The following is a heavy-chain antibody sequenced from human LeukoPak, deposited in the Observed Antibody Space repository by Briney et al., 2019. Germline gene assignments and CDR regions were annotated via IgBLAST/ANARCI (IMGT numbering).Heavy chain of an antibody. CDR1: GGSSTYY. V-gene: IGHV4-59*01. Sequence: NPSETLSLTCTLSGGSSTYYWSWIRQPPGKGLEWIGYIYHSGSTNYNPSLKSRVTISVDTSKNQFSLKLSSVTAADTAVYYCARGGGYASPIGYWGQGALVTVSS. CDR2: IYHSGST. CDR3: ARGGGYASPIGY. J-gene: IGHJ4*02. D-gene: IGHD5-12*01.